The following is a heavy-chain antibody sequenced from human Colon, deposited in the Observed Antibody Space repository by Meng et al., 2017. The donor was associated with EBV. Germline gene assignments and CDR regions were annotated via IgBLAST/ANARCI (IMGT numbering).Heavy chain of an antibody. V-gene: IGHV4-30-4*01. CDR3: ARNYYFDY. CDR2: IYYTGST. Sequence: QAHLHVPGPGLVQPSQTLSLTCTVSGGSINSGDYYWIWIRQPPGKGLEWIGYIYYTGSTYYNPSLKSRVTISMDTSKNQFSLRLSSVTAADTAVYYCARNYYFDYWGQGTLVTVSS. J-gene: IGHJ4*02. CDR1: GGSINSGDYY.